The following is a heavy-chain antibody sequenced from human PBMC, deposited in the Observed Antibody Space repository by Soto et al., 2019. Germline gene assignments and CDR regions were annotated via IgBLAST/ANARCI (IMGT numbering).Heavy chain of an antibody. CDR2: IYCDDDK. J-gene: IGHJ4*02. D-gene: IGHD6-6*01. Sequence: QITLKESGPTLVKPTQTLTLTCTFFGLSLSTCGVGVGWIRQTPGKALEGLALIYCDDDKRYSPTLKSRLTITKDTSKNQVVLTMTNMDPVDTATYYCAHTHEYSSSYYFDYWGQGTLVTVSS. CDR1: GLSLSTCGVG. V-gene: IGHV2-5*02. CDR3: AHTHEYSSSYYFDY.